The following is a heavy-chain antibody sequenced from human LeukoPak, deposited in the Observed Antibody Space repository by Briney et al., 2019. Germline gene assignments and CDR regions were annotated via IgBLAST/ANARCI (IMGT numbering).Heavy chain of an antibody. CDR1: GFTFSSYM. D-gene: IGHD5-18*01. CDR2: INSGSTYT. Sequence: GGSLRLSCAASGFTFSSYMMNWVRQAPGKGLEWVSSINSGSTYTYYTESVKGRFTVSRDNAKNSLFLQMNSLRAEDTAVYYCARDDKFGYSYGIVDYWGQGTLVTVSS. J-gene: IGHJ4*02. V-gene: IGHV3-21*01. CDR3: ARDDKFGYSYGIVDY.